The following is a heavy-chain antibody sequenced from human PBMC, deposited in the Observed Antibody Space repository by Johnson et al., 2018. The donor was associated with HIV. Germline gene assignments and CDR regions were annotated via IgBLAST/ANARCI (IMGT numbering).Heavy chain of an antibody. V-gene: IGHV3-30*04. J-gene: IGHJ3*02. CDR2: ISYDGSTK. CDR1: GFTFSSYA. CDR3: AKDRTGFDAFDI. Sequence: QVQLVESGGGVVQPGRSLRLSCAASGFTFSSYAMHWVRQAPGKGLEWVAVISYDGSTKYYADSVKGRFTISRDNSKNTLYLQMNSLRAEDTAVYYCAKDRTGFDAFDIWGQGTMVTVSS. D-gene: IGHD1-1*01.